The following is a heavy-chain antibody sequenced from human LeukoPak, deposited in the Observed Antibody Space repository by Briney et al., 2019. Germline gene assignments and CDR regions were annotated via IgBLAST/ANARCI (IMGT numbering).Heavy chain of an antibody. D-gene: IGHD3-10*01. CDR2: INPNSGGT. CDR1: GYTFTGYY. V-gene: IGHV1-2*02. J-gene: IGHJ4*02. Sequence: GASVKVSCKASGYTFTGYYMHWVRQAPGQGLEWMGWINPNSGGTNYAQKFQGRVTMTRDTSISTAYMELSRLRSDDTAVYYCARDRGLWFGDQGDFDYWGQGTLVTVSS. CDR3: ARDRGLWFGDQGDFDY.